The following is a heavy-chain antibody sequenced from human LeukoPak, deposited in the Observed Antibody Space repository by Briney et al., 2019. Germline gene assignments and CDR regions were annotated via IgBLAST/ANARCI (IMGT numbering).Heavy chain of an antibody. V-gene: IGHV1-18*01. J-gene: IGHJ2*01. CDR1: NYTFTNFG. D-gene: IGHD7-27*01. CDR2: MSPYNGNT. Sequence: GASVKVSCKASNYTFTNFGITWVRQAPGQGLEWIGWMSPYNGNTNYAPKLQDRVTMTSDPSTSTTYMDLKGLKSGDTAIYFCARTNWGNWHLDLWGRGTPVTVSS. CDR3: ARTNWGNWHLDL.